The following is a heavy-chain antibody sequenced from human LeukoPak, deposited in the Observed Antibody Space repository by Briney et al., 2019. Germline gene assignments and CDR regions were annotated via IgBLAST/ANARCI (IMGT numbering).Heavy chain of an antibody. J-gene: IGHJ5*02. Sequence: SVKVSCKASGYTFTSYYMHWVRQAPGQGLEWMGRIIPILGIANYAQKFQGRVTITADKSTSTAYMELSSLRSEDTAVYYCAYTIFGVVIGWFDPWGQGTLVTVSS. D-gene: IGHD3-3*01. CDR2: IIPILGIA. V-gene: IGHV1-69*02. CDR3: AYTIFGVVIGWFDP. CDR1: GYTFTSYY.